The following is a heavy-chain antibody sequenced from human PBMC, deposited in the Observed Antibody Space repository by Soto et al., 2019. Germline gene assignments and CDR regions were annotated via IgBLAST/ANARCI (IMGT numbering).Heavy chain of an antibody. D-gene: IGHD6-13*01. Sequence: SETLSLTCTVSGGSISSYDWSWIRQHPGKGLEWIGYIYYSGSTNYNPSLKSRVTISVDTSKNQFSLKLSSVTAADTAVYYCASGAAAPPNEYFQHWGQGTLVTVSS. CDR1: GGSISSYD. CDR2: IYYSGST. J-gene: IGHJ1*01. CDR3: ASGAAAPPNEYFQH. V-gene: IGHV4-59*08.